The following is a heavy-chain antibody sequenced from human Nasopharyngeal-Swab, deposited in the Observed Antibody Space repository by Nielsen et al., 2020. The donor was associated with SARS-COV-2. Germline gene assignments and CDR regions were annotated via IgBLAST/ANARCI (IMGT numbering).Heavy chain of an antibody. J-gene: IGHJ4*02. CDR3: ATTLRGNSDGRY. D-gene: IGHD5-18*01. CDR2: INSDGSTT. V-gene: IGHV3-74*01. Sequence: GKGLVWVSRINSDGSTTNYADSVKGRFTISRDNAKNTLYLQMNSLRPEDTAVYYCATTLRGNSDGRYWGQGTLVTVSS.